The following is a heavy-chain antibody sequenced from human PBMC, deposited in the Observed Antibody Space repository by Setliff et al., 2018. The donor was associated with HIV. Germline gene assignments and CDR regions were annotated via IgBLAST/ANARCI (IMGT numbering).Heavy chain of an antibody. CDR1: GGSISSSSYY. J-gene: IGHJ4*02. V-gene: IGHV4-39*07. D-gene: IGHD2-15*01. CDR3: ARDLGYCSGGSCYWSY. Sequence: ETLSLTCTVSGGSISSSSYYWGWIRQPPGKGREWIGSIYYSGSTFYNPSLKSRVSISLDMSKNLFSLKLTSVTAADTAVYYCARDLGYCSGGSCYWSYWGQGTLVTVSS. CDR2: IYYSGST.